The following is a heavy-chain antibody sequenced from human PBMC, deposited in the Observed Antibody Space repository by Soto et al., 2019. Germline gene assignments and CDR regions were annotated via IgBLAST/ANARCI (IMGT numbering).Heavy chain of an antibody. CDR3: ARVIATAVHWFDP. J-gene: IGHJ5*02. V-gene: IGHV4-4*02. Sequence: QVQLQESGPGLVKPSGTLSLTCAVSGGSISSSNWWSWVRQPPGKGLEWIGEIYHSGSTNYNPSLKRRVTXSXHXXKNQFSLKLSSVTAADTAVSYCARVIATAVHWFDPWGQGTLVTVSS. D-gene: IGHD6-13*01. CDR2: IYHSGST. CDR1: GGSISSSNW.